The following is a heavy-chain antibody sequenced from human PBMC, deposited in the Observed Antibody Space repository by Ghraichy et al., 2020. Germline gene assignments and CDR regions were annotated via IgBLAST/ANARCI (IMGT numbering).Heavy chain of an antibody. Sequence: GGSLRLSCAASGFTFSSYTMTWVRQAPGKGLEWVSSLGSDTIYYADSVKGRFTISRDNAKNSLYLQMHSLRAEDTALYYCAREYYDRSGDFQHWGQGTLVSVSS. V-gene: IGHV3-21*01. J-gene: IGHJ1*01. D-gene: IGHD3-22*01. CDR3: AREYYDRSGDFQH. CDR1: GFTFSSYT. CDR2: LGSDTI.